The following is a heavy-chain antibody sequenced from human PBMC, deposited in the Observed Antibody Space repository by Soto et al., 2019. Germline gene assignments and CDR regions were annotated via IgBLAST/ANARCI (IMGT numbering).Heavy chain of an antibody. CDR3: ARVMGSSRLLYYYYGMGV. CDR1: GFTFSSYG. J-gene: IGHJ6*02. D-gene: IGHD6-13*01. CDR2: ISSSSSYI. V-gene: IGHV3-21*05. Sequence: EVQLVNSGGGLVQPGGSLRLSCAASGFTFSSYGMNWVRQAPGKGLEWVSYISSSSSYIYYADSVKGRFTISRDNAKNSLYLQMNSLRAEDTAVYYCARVMGSSRLLYYYYGMGVWGQGTTVTVSS.